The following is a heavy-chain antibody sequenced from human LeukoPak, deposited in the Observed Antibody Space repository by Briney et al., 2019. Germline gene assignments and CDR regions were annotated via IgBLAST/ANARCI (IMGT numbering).Heavy chain of an antibody. D-gene: IGHD3-22*01. CDR3: ARDVYYDSSGGAFDI. CDR1: GFTFSSYG. Sequence: PGGSLRLSCAASGFTFSSYGMHWVRQAPGKGLEWVSYISSSSSTIYYADSVKGRFTISRDNAKNSLYLQMNSLRAEDTAVYYCARDVYYDSSGGAFDIWGQGTMVTVSS. J-gene: IGHJ3*02. V-gene: IGHV3-48*01. CDR2: ISSSSSTI.